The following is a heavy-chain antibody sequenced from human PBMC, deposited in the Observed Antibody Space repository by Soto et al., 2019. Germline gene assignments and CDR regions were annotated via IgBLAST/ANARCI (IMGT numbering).Heavy chain of an antibody. V-gene: IGHV3-23*01. CDR1: GFTFSSYA. Sequence: QTGGSLRLSCAASGFTFSSYAMSWVRQAPGKGLEWVSAISGSGGSTYYADSVKGRFTISRDNSKNTLYLQMNSLRAEDTAVYYCAKGTDSSSSENYYYYYGMDVWGQGTTVTVSS. J-gene: IGHJ6*02. D-gene: IGHD6-6*01. CDR3: AKGTDSSSSENYYYYYGMDV. CDR2: ISGSGGST.